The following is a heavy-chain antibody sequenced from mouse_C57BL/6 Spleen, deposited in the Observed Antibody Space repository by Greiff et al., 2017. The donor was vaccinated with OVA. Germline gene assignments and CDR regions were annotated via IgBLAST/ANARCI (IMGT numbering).Heavy chain of an antibody. D-gene: IGHD1-1*01. J-gene: IGHJ2*01. Sequence: EVQLQQSGPELVKPGASVKISCKASGYTFTDYYMNWVKQSHGKSLEWIGDINPNNGGTSYNQKFKGKATLTVDKSSSTAYMELRSLTSEDSAVYYCARGETTVVAKDFDYWGQGTTLTVSS. CDR1: GYTFTDYY. V-gene: IGHV1-26*01. CDR3: ARGETTVVAKDFDY. CDR2: INPNNGGT.